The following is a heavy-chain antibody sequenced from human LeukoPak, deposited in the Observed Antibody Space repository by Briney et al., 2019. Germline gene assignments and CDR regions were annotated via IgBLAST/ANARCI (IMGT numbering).Heavy chain of an antibody. V-gene: IGHV3-15*01. Sequence: GGSLRLSCAASGFTFSNAWMSWVRQAPGKGLEWVGRIKSKTDGGTTDYAAPVKGRFSISRDDSKNTLYLQMNSLKTEDTAVYYCTTALNYGESRVEHWGQGTLVTVSS. CDR1: GFTFSNAW. CDR2: IKSKTDGGTT. CDR3: TTALNYGESRVEH. D-gene: IGHD4-17*01. J-gene: IGHJ1*01.